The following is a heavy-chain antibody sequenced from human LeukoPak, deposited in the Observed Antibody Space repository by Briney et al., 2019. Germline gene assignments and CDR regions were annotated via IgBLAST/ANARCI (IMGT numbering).Heavy chain of an antibody. D-gene: IGHD3-10*01. J-gene: IGHJ4*02. CDR3: ARANGFGLIIT. CDR1: GYSISGSYY. V-gene: IGHV4-38-2*01. CDR2: MFHSGLT. Sequence: PSETLSLTCAGSGYSISGSYYWGWIRQSRGQALEWIGSMFHSGLTYYNPSFKSRVTISLDTSKNQFSLKLSSVTAADTAVYYCARANGFGLIITWGQGTLVTVSS.